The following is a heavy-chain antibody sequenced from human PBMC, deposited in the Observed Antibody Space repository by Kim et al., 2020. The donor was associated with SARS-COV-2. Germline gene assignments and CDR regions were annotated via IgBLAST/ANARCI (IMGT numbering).Heavy chain of an antibody. V-gene: IGHV3-30*18. CDR1: GFTFSSYG. CDR3: AKGLDY. Sequence: GGSLRLSCAASGFTFSSYGMHWVRQAPGKGLEWVAVISYDGSNKYYADSVKGRFTISRDNSKNTLYLQMNSLRAEDTAVYYCAKGLDYWGQGTLVTVSS. CDR2: ISYDGSNK. J-gene: IGHJ4*02.